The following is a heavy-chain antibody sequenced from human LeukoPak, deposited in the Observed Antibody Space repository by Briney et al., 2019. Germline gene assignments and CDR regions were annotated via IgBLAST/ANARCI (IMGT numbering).Heavy chain of an antibody. J-gene: IGHJ4*02. CDR2: ISSSGSTI. D-gene: IGHD3-16*02. CDR3: ARDAGMITFGGVIAEVDY. V-gene: IGHV3-48*03. Sequence: GGSLRLSCAASGFTFSSYEMNWVRQAPGKGLEWVSYISSSGSTIYYADSVKGRFTISRDNAKNSLYLQMNSLRAEDTAVYYCARDAGMITFGGVIAEVDYWGQGTLVTVSS. CDR1: GFTFSSYE.